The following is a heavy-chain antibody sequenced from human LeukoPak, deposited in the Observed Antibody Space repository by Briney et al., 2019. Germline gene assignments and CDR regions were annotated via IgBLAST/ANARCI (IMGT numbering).Heavy chain of an antibody. CDR3: ARADRLHGGPYLIGP. CDR2: INPNSGGT. J-gene: IGHJ5*02. V-gene: IGHV1-2*02. Sequence: GASVKVSCETSGYSFTDYYMHWERQAPGQGLEWMGWINPNSGGTSSAQKFQGRVTMTRDTSITTVYMEVSWLTSDDTAIYYCARADRLHGGPYLIGPWGQGTLVTVSS. D-gene: IGHD2-21*01. CDR1: GYSFTDYY.